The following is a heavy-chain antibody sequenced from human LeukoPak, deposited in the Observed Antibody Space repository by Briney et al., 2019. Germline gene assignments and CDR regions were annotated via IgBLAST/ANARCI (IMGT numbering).Heavy chain of an antibody. D-gene: IGHD4-11*01. CDR3: ARVLGSVTTGEWFDP. CDR1: GGSINSGGYS. Sequence: SETLSLTCSVSGGSINSGGYSWSWIRQPPGKGLEWIGYIYYSGSIYYNPSLKSRVTISVDRSKNQFSLRLSSVTAADTAVYYCARVLGSVTTGEWFDPWGQGTLVTVSS. V-gene: IGHV4-30-2*01. J-gene: IGHJ5*02. CDR2: IYYSGSI.